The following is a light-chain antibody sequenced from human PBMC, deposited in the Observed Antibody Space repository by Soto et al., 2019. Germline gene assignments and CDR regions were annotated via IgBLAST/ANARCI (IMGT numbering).Light chain of an antibody. J-gene: IGLJ3*02. CDR2: EVT. Sequence: QSVLTQPASVSGSPGQSITISCTGTNSDVGAYNYVSWYQHHPGKAPKLLIYEVTNRPSGISNRFSGSKSGNTASLTISGLQPEDEANYYCGSYTSSNTRVFGGGTQLTVL. CDR3: GSYTSSNTRV. CDR1: NSDVGAYNY. V-gene: IGLV2-14*01.